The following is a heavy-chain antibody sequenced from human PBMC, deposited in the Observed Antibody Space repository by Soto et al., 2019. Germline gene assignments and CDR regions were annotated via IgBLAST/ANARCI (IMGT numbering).Heavy chain of an antibody. D-gene: IGHD3-3*01. CDR2: IYYSGST. CDR1: GGSISSSSYY. V-gene: IGHV4-39*01. J-gene: IGHJ5*02. CDR3: ARGPITIFLDSLGGGNWFDP. Sequence: LQLQESGPGLVKPSDTLSLTCTVSGGSISSSSYYWAWIRQPPGKGLEWLGNIYYSGSTYYNPSLRRRVTISVDTSKIRFSLKLSSVTAADTAVYYCARGPITIFLDSLGGGNWFDPWGQGTLVTVSS.